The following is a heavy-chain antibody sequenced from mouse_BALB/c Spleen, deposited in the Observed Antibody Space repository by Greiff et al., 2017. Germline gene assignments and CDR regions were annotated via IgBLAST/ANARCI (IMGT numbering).Heavy chain of an antibody. J-gene: IGHJ4*01. D-gene: IGHD1-1*01. V-gene: IGHV5-4*02. CDR3: AREDYGTAMDY. CDR2: ISDGGSYT. CDR1: GFTFSDYY. Sequence: EVQVVESGGGLVKPGGSLKLSCAASGFTFSDYYMYWVRQTPEKRLEWVATISDGGSYTYYPDSVKGRFTISRDNAKNNLYLQMSSLKSEDTAMYYCAREDYGTAMDYWGQGTSVTVSS.